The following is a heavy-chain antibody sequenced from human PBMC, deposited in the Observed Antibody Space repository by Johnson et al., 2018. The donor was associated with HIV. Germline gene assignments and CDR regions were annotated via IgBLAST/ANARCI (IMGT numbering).Heavy chain of an antibody. D-gene: IGHD4-11*01. Sequence: QMQLVESGGGVAQPGRSLRLSCAASGFTVSSNYMSWFRQAPGKGLEWVAVISYDGSNKYYADPVKGRFTISRDNAKNSLYLQMNSLRAEDTALYYCARDTYSSDACDIWGQGTMVTVSS. J-gene: IGHJ3*02. CDR3: ARDTYSSDACDI. CDR1: GFTVSSNY. V-gene: IGHV3-30*03. CDR2: ISYDGSNK.